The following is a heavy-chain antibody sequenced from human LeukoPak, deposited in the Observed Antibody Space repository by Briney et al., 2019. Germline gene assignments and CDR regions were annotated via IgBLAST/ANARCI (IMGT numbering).Heavy chain of an antibody. J-gene: IGHJ3*02. D-gene: IGHD4-17*01. CDR3: ARDQWLGDYARAFDI. CDR2: IYYSGST. CDR1: GVSISSYY. Sequence: SETLSLTCTVSGVSISSYYWSWMRQPPGKGLEWIGYIYYSGSTNYNPSLKSRVTVSVDTSKNQFSLKLSSVTAADTAVYYCARDQWLGDYARAFDIWGQGTMVTVSS. V-gene: IGHV4-59*01.